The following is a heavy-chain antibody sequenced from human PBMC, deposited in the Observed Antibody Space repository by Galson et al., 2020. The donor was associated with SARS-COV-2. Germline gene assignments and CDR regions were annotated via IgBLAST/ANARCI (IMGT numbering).Heavy chain of an antibody. CDR2: ISSSSSYI. Sequence: GRSLRLSCAASGFTFSSYSMNWVRQAPGKGLEWVSSISSSSSYIYYADSVKGRFTISRDNAKNSLYLQMNSLRAEDTAVYYCARDNPTPYQLQIKKYYFDYWGQGTLVTVSS. CDR1: GFTFSSYS. CDR3: ARDNPTPYQLQIKKYYFDY. D-gene: IGHD2-2*01. J-gene: IGHJ4*02. V-gene: IGHV3-21*01.